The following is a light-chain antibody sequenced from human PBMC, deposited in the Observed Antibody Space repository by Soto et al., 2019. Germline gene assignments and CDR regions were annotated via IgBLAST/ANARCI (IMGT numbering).Light chain of an antibody. CDR1: QGIARN. V-gene: IGKV1-5*01. CDR2: DAS. J-gene: IGKJ1*01. Sequence: DIQMTQSPSTLSASVGDRVSITCRASQGIARNLAWYQQKPGQAPNLLIYDASSLARGVPARFSGRGSGTEFTLTISSLQPDDFATYYCQQFKSSTWTFGQGTKVEIK. CDR3: QQFKSSTWT.